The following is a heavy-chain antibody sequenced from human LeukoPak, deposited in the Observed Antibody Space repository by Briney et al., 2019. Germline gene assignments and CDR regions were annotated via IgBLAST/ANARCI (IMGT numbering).Heavy chain of an antibody. CDR1: GGSFSGYY. V-gene: IGHV4-34*01. CDR2: INHSGST. Sequence: PSETLSLTCAVYGGSFSGYYWSWIRQPPGKGLEWIGEINHSGSTNYNPSLKSRVTISVDTSKNQFFLKLSSVTAADTAVYYCARTEVENSSGYYYPTADFDYWGQGTLVTVSS. CDR3: ARTEVENSSGYYYPTADFDY. J-gene: IGHJ4*02. D-gene: IGHD3-22*01.